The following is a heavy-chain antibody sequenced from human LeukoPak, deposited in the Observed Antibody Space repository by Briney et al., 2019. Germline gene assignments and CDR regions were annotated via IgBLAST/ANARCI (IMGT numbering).Heavy chain of an antibody. CDR1: GGSFSGHY. V-gene: IGHV4-34*01. J-gene: IGHJ4*02. Sequence: SETLSLTCAVYGGSFSGHYWSWIRQPPGKGLEWIGEINHSGSTNYNPSLKSRVTISVDTSKNQFSLKLSSVTAADTAVYYCARGMSPDYYGSGSYYSPFDYWGQGTLVTVSS. CDR3: ARGMSPDYYGSGSYYSPFDY. D-gene: IGHD3-10*01. CDR2: INHSGST.